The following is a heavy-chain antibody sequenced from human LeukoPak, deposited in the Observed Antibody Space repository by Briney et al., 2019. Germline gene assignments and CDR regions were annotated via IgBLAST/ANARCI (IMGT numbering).Heavy chain of an antibody. CDR3: AKEDSSSWSIDY. CDR1: GFTFRSYG. CDR2: IRYDGSNK. Sequence: PGGSLRLSCAASGFTFRSYGMHWVRQAPGKGLEWVAFIRYDGSNKYYADSVTGRFTISRDNSKNTLYLQMNSLRAEDTAVYYCAKEDSSSWSIDYWGQGTLVTVSS. J-gene: IGHJ4*02. D-gene: IGHD6-13*01. V-gene: IGHV3-30*02.